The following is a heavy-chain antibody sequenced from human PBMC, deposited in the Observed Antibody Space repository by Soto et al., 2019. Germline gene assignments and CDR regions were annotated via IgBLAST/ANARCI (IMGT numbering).Heavy chain of an antibody. J-gene: IGHJ3*02. V-gene: IGHV4-59*01. CDR1: GGSLAGYY. D-gene: IGHD6-19*01. CDR3: SRERGAVASTADAFDI. CDR2: AYFSGST. Sequence: XTLSLTCNVSGGSLAGYYCNWIRQPPGKGLEWIGYAYFSGSTKYNTSLKSRGTILGDMSKNQFSLMLTSLNTAQPAVYYCSRERGAVASTADAFDIWGQGTMGTVSS.